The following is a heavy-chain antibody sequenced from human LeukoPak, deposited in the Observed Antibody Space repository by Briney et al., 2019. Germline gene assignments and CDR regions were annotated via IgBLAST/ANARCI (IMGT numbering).Heavy chain of an antibody. Sequence: PGGSLRLSCAASGFTFSSYGMHWVRQAPGKGLEWVAVISYDGSNKYYADSVKGRFTISRDNSKNTLYLQMNSLRAEDTAVYYCAKDWDRYRSGGSCYSSSYFDYWGQGTLVTVSS. CDR3: AKDWDRYRSGGSCYSSSYFDY. V-gene: IGHV3-30*18. D-gene: IGHD2-15*01. J-gene: IGHJ4*02. CDR1: GFTFSSYG. CDR2: ISYDGSNK.